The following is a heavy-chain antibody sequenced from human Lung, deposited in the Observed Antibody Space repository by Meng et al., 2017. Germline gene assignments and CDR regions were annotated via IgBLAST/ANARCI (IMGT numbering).Heavy chain of an antibody. CDR1: GGSFSDYY. CDR3: ARGPTTMAHDFDY. D-gene: IGHD4-11*01. Sequence: QGQLQRCGAGLLKPSWTRSLTCVVSGGSFSDYYWSWIRQPPGKGLEWIGEINHSGSTNYNPSLESRATISVDTSQNNLSLKLSSVTAADSAVYYCARGPTTMAHDFDYWGQGTLVTVSS. V-gene: IGHV4-34*01. J-gene: IGHJ4*02. CDR2: INHSGST.